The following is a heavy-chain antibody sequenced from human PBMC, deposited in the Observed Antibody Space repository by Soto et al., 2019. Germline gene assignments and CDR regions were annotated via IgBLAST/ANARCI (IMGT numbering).Heavy chain of an antibody. D-gene: IGHD3-10*01. Sequence: LSLTCAVSGDSISSGGYSWSWVRQPPGKGLEWIGYMYPGGSTSYNPSLKSRVTISVDTSKNQFSLKLSSVTAADTAVYYCARVRGSYYFDYWGQGTLVTVSS. V-gene: IGHV4-30-2*05. CDR1: GDSISSGGYS. CDR3: ARVRGSYYFDY. J-gene: IGHJ4*02. CDR2: MYPGGST.